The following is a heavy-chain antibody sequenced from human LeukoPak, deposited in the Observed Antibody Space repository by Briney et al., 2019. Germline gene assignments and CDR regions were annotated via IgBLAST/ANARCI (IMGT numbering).Heavy chain of an antibody. Sequence: QSGGSLRLSCGASGFTFSSYGMHWVRQAPGKGLEWVAFIRYDGSNRYYADSVKGRFTISRDNSKNTLYLQMNSLRVEDTAVYYCAKGGRITMLRGVQRDHYFDYWGQGTPVTVSS. D-gene: IGHD3-10*01. CDR3: AKGGRITMLRGVQRDHYFDY. CDR2: IRYDGSNR. CDR1: GFTFSSYG. V-gene: IGHV3-30*02. J-gene: IGHJ4*02.